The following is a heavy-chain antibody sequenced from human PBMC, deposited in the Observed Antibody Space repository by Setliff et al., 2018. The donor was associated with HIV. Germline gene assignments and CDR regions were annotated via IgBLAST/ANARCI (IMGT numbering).Heavy chain of an antibody. V-gene: IGHV4-59*11. D-gene: IGHD3-9*01. Sequence: KPSETLSLTCTVSGGSISSHFWSWIRQPPGKGLEWIGTVSYGGSTNYNPSLRRRVTISADTSKNQVSLRLRSVTAADTAVYYCARETQQSYNIVTGYNYYYGIDVWGQGTTVTVSS. CDR2: VSYGGST. CDR1: GGSISSHF. J-gene: IGHJ6*02. CDR3: ARETQQSYNIVTGYNYYYGIDV.